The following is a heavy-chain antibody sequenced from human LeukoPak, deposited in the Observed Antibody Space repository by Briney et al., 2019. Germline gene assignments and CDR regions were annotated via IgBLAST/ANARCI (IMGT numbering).Heavy chain of an antibody. CDR1: GFTFSDYY. Sequence: GGSLRLSCAASGFTFSDYYMSWIRQAPGKGLEWVAVIWYDGSNKYYADSVKGRFTISRDNAKNSLYLQMNSLRAEDTAVYYCAREREPAVYMDVWGKGTTVTVSS. V-gene: IGHV3-33*08. CDR3: AREREPAVYMDV. D-gene: IGHD2-2*01. CDR2: IWYDGSNK. J-gene: IGHJ6*03.